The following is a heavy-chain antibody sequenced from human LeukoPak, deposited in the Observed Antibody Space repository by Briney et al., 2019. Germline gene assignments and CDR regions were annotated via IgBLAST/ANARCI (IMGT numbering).Heavy chain of an antibody. CDR1: GFTFSSYA. J-gene: IGHJ6*02. D-gene: IGHD3-10*01. CDR2: ISGSGGST. V-gene: IGHV3-23*01. CDR3: AKEAWFGEFRPQGPPMDV. Sequence: PGGSLRLSCAASGFTFSSYAMSWVRQAPGKGLEWVSAISGSGGSTYYADSVKGRFTISRDNSKNTLYLQMNSLRAEDTAVYYCAKEAWFGEFRPQGPPMDVWGQGTTVTVSS.